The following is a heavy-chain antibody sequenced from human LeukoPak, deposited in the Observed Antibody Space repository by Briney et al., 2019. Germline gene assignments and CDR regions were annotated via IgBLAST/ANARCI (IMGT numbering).Heavy chain of an antibody. D-gene: IGHD2-2*01. CDR1: GFILSSYG. CDR2: ISHDGSYK. Sequence: GGSLRLSCAASGFILSSYGMHWVRQAPGKGLEWVAVISHDGSYKYYGDSVKGRFSISRDNSKNTLYLQMNSLRAEDTAMYYCAKDFSLSVPVAMSYYFDYWGQGTLVTVSS. CDR3: AKDFSLSVPVAMSYYFDY. J-gene: IGHJ4*02. V-gene: IGHV3-30*18.